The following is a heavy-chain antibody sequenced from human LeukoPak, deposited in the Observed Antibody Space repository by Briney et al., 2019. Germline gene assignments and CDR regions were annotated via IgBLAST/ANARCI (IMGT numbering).Heavy chain of an antibody. J-gene: IGHJ4*02. CDR2: VSSGFHA. CDR3: VREARGYHYTYFDY. Sequence: QAGGSLRLSCTASGFTLGSHDMHWVRQSPGQGLEWVAAVSSGFHAFFADSVQGRYTVSREGARNSLYLQMNSLRAGDTAVYYCVREARGYHYTYFDYWGQGTLVTVSS. CDR1: GFTLGSHD. V-gene: IGHV3-13*01. D-gene: IGHD5-18*01.